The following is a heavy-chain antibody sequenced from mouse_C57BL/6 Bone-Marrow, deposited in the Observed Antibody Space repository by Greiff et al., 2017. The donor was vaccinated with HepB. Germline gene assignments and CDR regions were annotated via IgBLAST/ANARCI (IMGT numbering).Heavy chain of an antibody. CDR3: ARDDYDAMDY. CDR2: SNPGSGGT. V-gene: IGHV1-54*01. J-gene: IGHJ4*01. CDR1: GYAFTNYL. Sequence: VQLQQSGAELVRPGTSVKVSCKASGYAFTNYLIEWVKQRPGQGLEWIGVSNPGSGGTNYNEKFKGKATLTADKSSSTAYMQLSSLTSEDSAVYFCARDDYDAMDYWGQGTSVTVSS.